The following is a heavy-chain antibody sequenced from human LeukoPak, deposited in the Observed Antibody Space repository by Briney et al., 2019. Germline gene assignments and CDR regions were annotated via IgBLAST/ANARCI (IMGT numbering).Heavy chain of an antibody. Sequence: GGSLRLSCAASGFTFSSYSMNWVRQAPGKGLEWVSSISSSSSYIYYADSVKGRFTISRDNAKNSLYLQMNSLRAEDTAVYYCARGRGSIYSSSWGPYYYMDVWGKGTTVTVSS. CDR1: GFTFSSYS. CDR2: ISSSSSYI. J-gene: IGHJ6*03. D-gene: IGHD6-13*01. CDR3: ARGRGSIYSSSWGPYYYMDV. V-gene: IGHV3-21*01.